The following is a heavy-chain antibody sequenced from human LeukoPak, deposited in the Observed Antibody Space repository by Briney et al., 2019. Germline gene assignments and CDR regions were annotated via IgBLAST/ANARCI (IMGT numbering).Heavy chain of an antibody. CDR2: INHSGST. Sequence: SETLSLTCAVYGGSFSGCYWSWIRQPPGKGLEWIGEINHSGSTNYNPSLKSRVTISVDTSKNQFSLKLSSVTAADTAVYYCAREAFRFDYWGQGTLVTVSS. J-gene: IGHJ4*02. CDR3: AREAFRFDY. CDR1: GGSFSGCY. V-gene: IGHV4-34*01.